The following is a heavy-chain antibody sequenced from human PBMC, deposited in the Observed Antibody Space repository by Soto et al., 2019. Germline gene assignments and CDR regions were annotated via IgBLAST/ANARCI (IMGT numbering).Heavy chain of an antibody. D-gene: IGHD5-12*01. CDR1: GYTFTSYG. Sequence: GASVKVSCKASGYTFTSYGISWVRQGTGQGLQWMGWISAYNGNTNYAQKLQGRVTMTTDTSTSTAYMELRSLRSDDTAVYYCARAFVDIVATIKYHYYGMDVWGQGTTVTVSS. J-gene: IGHJ6*02. CDR2: ISAYNGNT. V-gene: IGHV1-18*01. CDR3: ARAFVDIVATIKYHYYGMDV.